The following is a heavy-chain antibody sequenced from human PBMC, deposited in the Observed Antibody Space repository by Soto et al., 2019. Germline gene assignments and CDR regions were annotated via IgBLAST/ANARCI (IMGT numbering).Heavy chain of an antibody. V-gene: IGHV3-7*01. D-gene: IGHD6-6*01. CDR2: IKEDGSEQ. J-gene: IGHJ4*02. Sequence: GGSLRLSCVASGFSISSYWMRWFRQPPGKGLEWVASIKEDGSEQTYVDSVKGRFTISRDNAKNSLSLQMNSLRAEDTAVYYCVRPSSASFNNWGQGTLVTVSS. CDR3: VRPSSASFNN. CDR1: GFSISSYW.